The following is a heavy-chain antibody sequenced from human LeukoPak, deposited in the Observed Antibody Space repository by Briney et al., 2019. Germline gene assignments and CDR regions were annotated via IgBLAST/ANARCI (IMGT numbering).Heavy chain of an antibody. CDR3: TTLRWAAAGIFDY. CDR1: GFTFSNYN. J-gene: IGHJ4*02. D-gene: IGHD6-13*01. CDR2: ISSSSSYI. V-gene: IGHV3-21*01. Sequence: GGSLRLSCAASGFTFSNYNMNWVRQAPGKGLEWLSSISSSSSYIYYADSVKGRFTISRDNAKNSLYLQMNSLRAEDTAVYYCTTLRWAAAGIFDYWGQGTLVTVSS.